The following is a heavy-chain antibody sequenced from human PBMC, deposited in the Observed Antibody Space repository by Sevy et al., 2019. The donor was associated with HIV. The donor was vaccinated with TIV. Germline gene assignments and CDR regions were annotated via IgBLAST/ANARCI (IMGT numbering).Heavy chain of an antibody. CDR3: AGVERWYEIDY. D-gene: IGHD2-15*01. Sequence: GGSLRLSCEASGFTFRSFDMSWARQAPGKGLEWVSSISSYSNNIYYADSVKGRFTVSRDNAKNTLFLQMDSLGAEDTGVYFCAGVERWYEIDYWGQGTLVTVSS. J-gene: IGHJ4*02. CDR1: GFTFRSFD. V-gene: IGHV3-21*01. CDR2: ISSYSNNI.